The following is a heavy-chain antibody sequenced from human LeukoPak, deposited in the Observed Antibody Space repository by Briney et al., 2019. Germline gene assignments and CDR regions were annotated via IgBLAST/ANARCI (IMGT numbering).Heavy chain of an antibody. CDR3: ARAAHTIFGEPNEFDY. CDR2: ISSSSSYI. V-gene: IGHV3-21*01. D-gene: IGHD3-3*01. J-gene: IGHJ4*02. Sequence: PGGSLRLSXAASGFTFSSYSMNWVRQAPGKGLEWVSSISSSSSYIYYADSVKGRFTISRDNAKNSLYLQMNGLRAEDTAVYYCARAAHTIFGEPNEFDYWGQGTLVTVSS. CDR1: GFTFSSYS.